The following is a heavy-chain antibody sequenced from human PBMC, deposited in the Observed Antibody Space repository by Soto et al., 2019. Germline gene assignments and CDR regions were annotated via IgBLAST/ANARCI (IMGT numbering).Heavy chain of an antibody. J-gene: IGHJ4*02. CDR2: ISYDGSNK. CDR3: ARSFGVVIVSPDY. Sequence: QVQLVESGGGVVQPGRSLRLSCAASGFTFSSYAMHWVRQAPGKGLEWVAVISYDGSNKYYADSVKGRFTISRDNSKNTLYPQMNSLRAEDTAVYYCARSFGVVIVSPDYWGQGTLVTVSS. D-gene: IGHD3-3*01. CDR1: GFTFSSYA. V-gene: IGHV3-30-3*01.